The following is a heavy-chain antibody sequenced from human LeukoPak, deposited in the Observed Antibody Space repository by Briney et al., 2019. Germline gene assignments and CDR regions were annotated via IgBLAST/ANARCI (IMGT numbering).Heavy chain of an antibody. CDR1: GGSFSGYY. D-gene: IGHD2-8*01. CDR3: AREEDCTNGVCYFFDY. V-gene: IGHV4-34*01. CDR2: INHSGST. J-gene: IGHJ4*02. Sequence: PSETLSLTCAVYGGSFSGYYWSWIRQPPGKGLEWIGEINHSGSTNYNPSLKSRVTISVDTSKNQFSLKLSSVTAADTAVYYCAREEDCTNGVCYFFDYWGQGTLVTVSS.